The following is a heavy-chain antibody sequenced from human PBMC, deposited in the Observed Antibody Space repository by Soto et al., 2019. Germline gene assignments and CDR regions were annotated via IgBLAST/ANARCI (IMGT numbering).Heavy chain of an antibody. J-gene: IGHJ4*02. Sequence: SETLSLTCPFSDVYVSSGVYYWSWIRQHPGTGLEWIGYIYYSGTTYFNPSLKSRASISLDTSKNEFSLKLTSVTAADTAVYYCARRALPQCINGVCYKDGFWDYWGQGALVTVSS. V-gene: IGHV4-31*03. CDR1: DVYVSSGVYY. D-gene: IGHD2-8*01. CDR3: ARRALPQCINGVCYKDGFWDY. CDR2: IYYSGTT.